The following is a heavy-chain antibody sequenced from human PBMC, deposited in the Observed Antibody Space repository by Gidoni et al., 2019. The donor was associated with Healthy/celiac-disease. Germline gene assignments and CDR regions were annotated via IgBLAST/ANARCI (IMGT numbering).Heavy chain of an antibody. CDR3: ARDERMVRGVIKLYYFDY. D-gene: IGHD3-10*01. V-gene: IGHV3-7*01. CDR2: IKQDGSEK. CDR1: GFTFSSYW. Sequence: EVQPVESGGALVQPGGSLRLSCAASGFTFSSYWMSWVRQAPGKGLEWVATIKQDGSEKYYVDSVKGRFTISRDNAKNSLYLQMNSLRAEDTAVYYCARDERMVRGVIKLYYFDYWGQGTLVTVSS. J-gene: IGHJ4*02.